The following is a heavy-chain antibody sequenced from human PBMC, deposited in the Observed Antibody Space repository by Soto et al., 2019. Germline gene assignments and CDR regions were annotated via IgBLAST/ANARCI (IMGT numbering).Heavy chain of an antibody. V-gene: IGHV3-23*01. Sequence: GGSLRLSCTASEFTFNSYAINWARLAPGKGLEWLSASSSSSGATIYYAESVKSRFTISRDHSKNTLFLHMHSMKAEEPAVYYCAQVDTMTTSAFDIWGQGTMVTVSS. CDR2: SSSSGATI. CDR1: EFTFNSYA. J-gene: IGHJ3*02. D-gene: IGHD5-12*01. CDR3: AQVDTMTTSAFDI.